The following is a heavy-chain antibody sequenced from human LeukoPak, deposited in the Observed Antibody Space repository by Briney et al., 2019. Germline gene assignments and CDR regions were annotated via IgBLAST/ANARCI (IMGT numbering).Heavy chain of an antibody. V-gene: IGHV4-61*02. CDR3: ARTYDFWRTAHHWFDP. Sequence: SQTLSLTCTVSGNSISSGDYYWSWIRQPAGKGLEWIGRIYTSGSTTYNPPLKSRVTISVDTSKNQFSLKLSSVTAADTAVYYCARTYDFWRTAHHWFDPWGQGTLVTVSS. CDR2: IYTSGST. D-gene: IGHD3-3*01. CDR1: GNSISSGDYY. J-gene: IGHJ5*02.